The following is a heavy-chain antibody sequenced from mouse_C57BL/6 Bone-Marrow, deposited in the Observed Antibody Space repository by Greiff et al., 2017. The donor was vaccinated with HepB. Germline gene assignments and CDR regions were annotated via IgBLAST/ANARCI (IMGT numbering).Heavy chain of an antibody. Sequence: EVKLVESGGDLVKPGGSLKLSCAASGFTFSSYGMSWVRQTPDKRLEWVATISSGGSYTYYPDSVKGRFTISRDNAKNTLYLQMSSLKSEDTAMYYCARHEYSNYMLWYFDVWGTGTTVTVSS. CDR2: ISSGGSYT. CDR1: GFTFSSYG. V-gene: IGHV5-6*02. CDR3: ARHEYSNYMLWYFDV. J-gene: IGHJ1*03. D-gene: IGHD2-5*01.